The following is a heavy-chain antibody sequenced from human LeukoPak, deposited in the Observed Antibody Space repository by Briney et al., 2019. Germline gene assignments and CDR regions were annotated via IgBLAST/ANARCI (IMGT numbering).Heavy chain of an antibody. J-gene: IGHJ4*02. D-gene: IGHD3-22*01. CDR1: DDTISSSNW. Sequence: TSETLSLTCGVSDDTISSSNWWSWVRQPPGKGLEWIGEIYHSGSTNYNPSLKSRVTISVDTSKNQFSLKLSSVTAADTAVYYCAGSYYYDSSSIDYWGQGTLVTVSS. CDR3: AGSYYYDSSSIDY. V-gene: IGHV4-4*02. CDR2: IYHSGST.